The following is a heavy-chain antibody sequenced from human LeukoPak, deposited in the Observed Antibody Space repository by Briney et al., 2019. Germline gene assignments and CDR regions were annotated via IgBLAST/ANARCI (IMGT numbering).Heavy chain of an antibody. CDR1: GGSISSYY. D-gene: IGHD4-23*01. Sequence: NPSEPLSLTCTVSGGSISSYYWSWIRQPPGKGLEWIGYIYYSGSTNYNPSLKSRVTISVDTSKNLFSLKLSSVTAADTAVYYCARLNYGGNWRSYHFDYWGQGTLVTVSS. CDR3: ARLNYGGNWRSYHFDY. V-gene: IGHV4-59*08. J-gene: IGHJ4*02. CDR2: IYYSGST.